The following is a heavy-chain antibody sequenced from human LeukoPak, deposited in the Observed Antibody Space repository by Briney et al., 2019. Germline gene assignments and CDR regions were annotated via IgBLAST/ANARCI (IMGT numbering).Heavy chain of an antibody. CDR1: GDSMSSSNW. CDR2: IYHTGNT. D-gene: IGHD5-12*01. J-gene: IGHJ4*02. CDR3: VRGGGSEVCDY. V-gene: IGHV4-4*02. Sequence: SETLSLTCTVSGDSMSSSNWWSWVRQPPGKGLEWIGEIYHTGNTNYSPSLKGRVTISADKSKNQFSLNVTSVTAADTAVYYCVRGGGSEVCDYWGQGTLVTVSS.